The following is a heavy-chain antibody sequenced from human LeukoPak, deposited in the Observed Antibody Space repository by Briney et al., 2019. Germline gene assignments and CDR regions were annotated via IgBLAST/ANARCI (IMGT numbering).Heavy chain of an antibody. V-gene: IGHV3-21*04. CDR1: AFSLNAYN. D-gene: IGHD1-26*01. J-gene: IGHJ4*02. CDR2: ISYTGTYI. CDR3: VRDRGTYRPIDY. Sequence: GGSLRLSCAASAFSLNAYNMNWVRQAPGKGLEWVSSISYTGTYIYYADSVKGRFTISRDNALNSLYLQMNSLRAEDTAIYYCVRDRGTYRPIDYWGQGTLVTVSS.